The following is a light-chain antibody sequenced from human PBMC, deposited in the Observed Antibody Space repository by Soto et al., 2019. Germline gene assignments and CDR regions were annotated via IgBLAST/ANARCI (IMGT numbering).Light chain of an antibody. J-gene: IGKJ2*03. CDR2: ATS. Sequence: EIVLTQSPGTLSLSLGERATLSCRASQSVTSNYFAWYQQKPGQAPRLLIYATSNRATGIPDRFSGSGSGTDVTLTISRLEPEDFAVYYCQQYGNSPRYSFGQGTKVEIK. V-gene: IGKV3-20*01. CDR3: QQYGNSPRYS. CDR1: QSVTSNY.